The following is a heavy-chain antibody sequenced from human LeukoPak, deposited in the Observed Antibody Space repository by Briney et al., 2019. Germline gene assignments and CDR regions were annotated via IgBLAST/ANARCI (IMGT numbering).Heavy chain of an antibody. D-gene: IGHD3-22*01. J-gene: IGHJ5*02. CDR2: MYYSGST. Sequence: SETLSLTCTVSGGSISSGDYYWSWIRQPPGKGLEWIGYMYYSGSTYYNPSLKSRATISVDTSKNQFSLKLSSVTAADTAVYYCARPYYYDSRVDPWGQGTLVTVSS. CDR3: ARPYYYDSRVDP. V-gene: IGHV4-30-4*01. CDR1: GGSISSGDYY.